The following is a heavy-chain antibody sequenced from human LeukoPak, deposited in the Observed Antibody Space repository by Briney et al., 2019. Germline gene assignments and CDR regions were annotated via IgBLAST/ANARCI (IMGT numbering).Heavy chain of an antibody. D-gene: IGHD1-1*01. V-gene: IGHV1-18*01. J-gene: IGHJ4*02. Sequence: ASVKVSCKVSGYTFINHCLSWVRQAPGQGLEWMGWISTDSGKSNSAQKFQVRLTMTRDTSTRTAYMEMRSLRSDDTAVYYCARDRNWSLDYWGEGTLVTVSS. CDR3: ARDRNWSLDY. CDR2: ISTDSGKS. CDR1: GYTFINHC.